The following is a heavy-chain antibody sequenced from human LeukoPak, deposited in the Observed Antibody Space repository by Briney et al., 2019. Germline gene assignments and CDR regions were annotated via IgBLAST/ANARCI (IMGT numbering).Heavy chain of an antibody. J-gene: IGHJ6*02. Sequence: GGSLRLSCAASGFTFSSYSMNWVRQALGKGLEWVSYIRSSSSTIYYADSVKGRFTISRDNAKNSLYLQMNSLRAEDTAVYYCARDRAAGTGSYYYYYGMDVWGQGTTVTVSS. V-gene: IGHV3-48*04. CDR3: ARDRAAGTGSYYYYYGMDV. CDR2: IRSSSSTI. CDR1: GFTFSSYS. D-gene: IGHD6-13*01.